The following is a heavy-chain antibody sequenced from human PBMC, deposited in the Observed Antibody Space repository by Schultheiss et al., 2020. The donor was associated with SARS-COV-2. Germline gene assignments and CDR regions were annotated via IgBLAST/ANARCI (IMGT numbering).Heavy chain of an antibody. J-gene: IGHJ1*01. CDR3: ASTSDIVVALAST. CDR2: MFYTDNT. D-gene: IGHD2-15*01. CDR1: GDSTSISIYD. V-gene: IGHV4-39*01. Sequence: SETLSLTCDVSGDSTSISIYDWGWIRRAPGKGLEWIGSMFYTDNTYYNPPLKSRVTISADTSKNEFSLKLRSVTATDTAVYYCASTSDIVVALASTWGQGTLVTVSS.